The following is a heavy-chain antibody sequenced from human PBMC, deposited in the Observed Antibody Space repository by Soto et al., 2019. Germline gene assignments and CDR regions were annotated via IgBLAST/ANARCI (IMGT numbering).Heavy chain of an antibody. J-gene: IGHJ6*03. D-gene: IGHD3-10*01. CDR1: GYTFTSYD. CDR3: VRGPLGELLFHYYYYMDV. CDR2: MNPNSGNT. Sequence: QVQLVQSGAEVKKPGASVKVSCKASGYTFTSYDINWVRQATGQGLEWMGWMNPNSGNTGYAQKFQGRVTMTRNTSISTAYMELSSLRSEDTAVYYCVRGPLGELLFHYYYYMDVWGKGTTVTVSS. V-gene: IGHV1-8*01.